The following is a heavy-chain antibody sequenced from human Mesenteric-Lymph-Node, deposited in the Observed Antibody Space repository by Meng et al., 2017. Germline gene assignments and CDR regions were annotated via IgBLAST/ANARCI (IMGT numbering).Heavy chain of an antibody. D-gene: IGHD4-17*01. CDR1: GGSISSGGYY. J-gene: IGHJ4*02. CDR3: ARHVYGDSYSF. Sequence: QVQPQESGPGRVKPSQPLSLTCSGSGGSISSGGYYWSWIRQHPGKGLEWIGYIYYSGSTYYNPSLKSRVTISVDTSKNQFSLNLSSLTAADTAVYYCARHVYGDSYSFWGQGTLVTVSS. V-gene: IGHV4-31*03. CDR2: IYYSGST.